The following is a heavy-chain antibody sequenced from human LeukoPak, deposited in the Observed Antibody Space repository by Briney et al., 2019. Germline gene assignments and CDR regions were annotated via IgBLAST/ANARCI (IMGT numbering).Heavy chain of an antibody. Sequence: PGGSLRLSCAASGFTFDDYAMHWVRQAPGKGLEWVSGISWNSGSIGYADSVKGRFTISRDNAKNSLYLQMNSLRAEDTALYYCAKEDSAQGPFDYWGQGTLVTVSS. D-gene: IGHD2-21*01. J-gene: IGHJ4*02. V-gene: IGHV3-9*01. CDR1: GFTFDDYA. CDR2: ISWNSGSI. CDR3: AKEDSAQGPFDY.